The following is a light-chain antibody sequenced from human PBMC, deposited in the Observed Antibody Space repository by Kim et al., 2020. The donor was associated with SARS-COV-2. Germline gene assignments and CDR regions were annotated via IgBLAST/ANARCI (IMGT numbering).Light chain of an antibody. CDR3: QSADSSGTYYV. CDR1: ALPKQY. V-gene: IGLV3-25*03. Sequence: PGQPARITCSGDALPKQYAYWYQQKPGQAPVLVIYKDSERPSGIPERFSGSSSGTTVTLTISGVQAEDEADYYCQSADSSGTYYVFGTGTKVTVL. J-gene: IGLJ1*01. CDR2: KDS.